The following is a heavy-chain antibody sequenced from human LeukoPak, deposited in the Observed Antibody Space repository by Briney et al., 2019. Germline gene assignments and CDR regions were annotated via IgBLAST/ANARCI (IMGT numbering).Heavy chain of an antibody. CDR2: IYYSGST. J-gene: IGHJ3*02. D-gene: IGHD2-21*02. V-gene: IGHV4-59*01. CDR1: GGSISSYY. Sequence: SETLSLTCTVSGGSISSYYWSWIRQPPGKGLEWIGYIYYSGSTNYNPSLKSRVTISVDTSKNQCSLKLSSVTAADTAVYYCARIVVMTAGAFDIWGQGTIVTVSS. CDR3: ARIVVMTAGAFDI.